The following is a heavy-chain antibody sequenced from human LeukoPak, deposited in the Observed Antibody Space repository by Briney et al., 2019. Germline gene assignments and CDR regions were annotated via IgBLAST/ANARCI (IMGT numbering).Heavy chain of an antibody. Sequence: GGSLRLSCAASGFTFSSYGMHWVRQAPGKGLEWVAFIRYDGSNKYYADSVKGRFTISRDNSKNTLYLQMNSLRAEDTAVYYCAKARRGSGSYPPRNFDYWGQGTLVTVSS. CDR1: GFTFSSYG. J-gene: IGHJ4*02. CDR3: AKARRGSGSYPPRNFDY. CDR2: IRYDGSNK. V-gene: IGHV3-30*02. D-gene: IGHD3-10*01.